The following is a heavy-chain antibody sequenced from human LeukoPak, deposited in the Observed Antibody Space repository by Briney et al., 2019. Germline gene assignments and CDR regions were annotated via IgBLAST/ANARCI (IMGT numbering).Heavy chain of an antibody. CDR3: AREPRRAIFGVVNKNWFDP. CDR1: GGSISPYF. J-gene: IGHJ5*02. Sequence: SETLSLTCTVSGGSISPYFWSWIRQPPGKGLEWIGSIYYSGSTYYNPSLKSRVTISVDTSKNQFSLKLSSVTAADTAVYYCAREPRRAIFGVVNKNWFDPWGQGTLVTVSS. V-gene: IGHV4-39*07. D-gene: IGHD3-3*01. CDR2: IYYSGST.